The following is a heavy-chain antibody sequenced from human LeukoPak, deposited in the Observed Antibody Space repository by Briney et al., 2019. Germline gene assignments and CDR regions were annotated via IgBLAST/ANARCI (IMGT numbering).Heavy chain of an antibody. D-gene: IGHD3-10*01. J-gene: IGHJ6*03. CDR2: INHSGST. Sequence: PSETLSLTCAVYGGSFSGYYWSWIRQPPGKGLEWIGEINHSGSTNYNPSLKSRVTISVDTSKNQFSLKLSSVTAADTAVYYCARIRGFGADYYYYYMDVWGKGTTVTVSS. V-gene: IGHV4-34*01. CDR3: ARIRGFGADYYYYYMDV. CDR1: GGSFSGYY.